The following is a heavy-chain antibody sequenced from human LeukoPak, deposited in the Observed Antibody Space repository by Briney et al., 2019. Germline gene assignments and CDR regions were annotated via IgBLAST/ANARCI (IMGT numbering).Heavy chain of an antibody. CDR2: ISAYNGNT. J-gene: IGHJ4*02. CDR1: GYTFTSYD. D-gene: IGHD2-8*01. Sequence: GASVKVSCKASGYTFTSYDINWVRQATGQGLEWMGWISAYNGNTNYAQKLQGRVTMTTDTSTSTAYMELRSLRSDDTAVYYCARADIVLMVYAIGDQYYFDYWGQGTLVTVSS. V-gene: IGHV1-18*01. CDR3: ARADIVLMVYAIGDQYYFDY.